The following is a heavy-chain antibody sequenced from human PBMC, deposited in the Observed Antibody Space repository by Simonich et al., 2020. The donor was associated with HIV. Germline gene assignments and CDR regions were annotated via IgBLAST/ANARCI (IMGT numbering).Heavy chain of an antibody. Sequence: QVQLQQWGAGLLKPSETLSVTCAVYGGSFSGYYLSWNRQPPGKGLELIGEINHSGTTNYNPSLKSRVPISVDTSKNQFSLKLSSVTAADTAVYYCARRHPTTVTTPYFDYWGQGTLVTVSS. CDR2: INHSGTT. CDR3: ARRHPTTVTTPYFDY. V-gene: IGHV4-34*01. CDR1: GGSFSGYY. D-gene: IGHD4-17*01. J-gene: IGHJ4*02.